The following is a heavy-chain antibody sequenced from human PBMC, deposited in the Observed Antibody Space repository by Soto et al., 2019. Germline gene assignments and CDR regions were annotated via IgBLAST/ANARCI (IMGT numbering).Heavy chain of an antibody. CDR3: ARGVITIFGVVIIDVTYYYGMDV. D-gene: IGHD3-3*01. CDR1: GFTFSSYA. J-gene: IGHJ6*02. Sequence: GGSMRLSCAASGFTFSSYAMSWVRQAPGKGLEWVSAISGSGGSTYYADSVKGRFTISRDNSKNTLYLQMNSLRAEDTAVYYCARGVITIFGVVIIDVTYYYGMDVWGQGTTVTVSS. CDR2: ISGSGGST. V-gene: IGHV3-23*01.